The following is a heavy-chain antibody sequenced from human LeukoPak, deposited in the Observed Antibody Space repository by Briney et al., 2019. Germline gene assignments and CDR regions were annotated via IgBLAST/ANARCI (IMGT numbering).Heavy chain of an antibody. CDR1: GFTLSSYA. V-gene: IGHV3-23*01. D-gene: IGHD2-15*01. J-gene: IGHJ4*02. Sequence: GGSLRLSCAASGFTLSSYAMGWVRQAPGKGLEWVSGIIGTSGSIFYAESVKGRFTISRDTSKNTLYLQMDSLRAEDTAVYYCAKRARDSQNSPIDCWGQGTLVTVSS. CDR2: IIGTSGSI. CDR3: AKRARDSQNSPIDC.